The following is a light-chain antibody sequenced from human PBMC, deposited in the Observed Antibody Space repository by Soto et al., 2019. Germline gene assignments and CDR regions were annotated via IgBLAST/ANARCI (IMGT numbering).Light chain of an antibody. V-gene: IGKV3-11*01. Sequence: EIVLTQSPATLSLSPGERATLSCRASQSVSSYLAWYQHKPGQAPRLLIYDASKRATGIPARFSGSGSGTDFTLTISSIEPEDFAVYYCQQRSNWPPTWTFGQGPRVEIK. CDR3: QQRSNWPPTWT. CDR1: QSVSSY. CDR2: DAS. J-gene: IGKJ1*01.